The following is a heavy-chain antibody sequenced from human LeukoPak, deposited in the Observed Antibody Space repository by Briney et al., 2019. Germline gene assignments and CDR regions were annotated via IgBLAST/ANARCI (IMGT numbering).Heavy chain of an antibody. Sequence: PGGSLRLSCAASGFTFSSYAMSWVRQAPGKGLEWVSAISGSGGSTYYADSVKGRFTISRDNARNTLYLQMNSLRAEDTALYYCARGTYIYGSDYWGQGTLVTVSS. J-gene: IGHJ4*02. CDR1: GFTFSSYA. CDR2: ISGSGGST. CDR3: ARGTYIYGSDY. V-gene: IGHV3-23*01. D-gene: IGHD5-18*01.